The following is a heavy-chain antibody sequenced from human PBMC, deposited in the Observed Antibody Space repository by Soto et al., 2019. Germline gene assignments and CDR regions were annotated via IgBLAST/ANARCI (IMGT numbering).Heavy chain of an antibody. Sequence: QVQLVQSGAEVKKPGASVKVACKASGYTFSSYYLHWVRQAPGQGLEWMGIINPSGGTTTSAQNFDDRSNKTRGSASSAIFMGMCCLTARRTAGYFCARGRAYADFNQAYWGQRTMVSVSA. J-gene: IGHJ4*02. V-gene: IGHV1-46*01. D-gene: IGHD4-17*01. CDR2: INPSGGTT. CDR3: ARGRAYADFNQAY. CDR1: GYTFSSYY.